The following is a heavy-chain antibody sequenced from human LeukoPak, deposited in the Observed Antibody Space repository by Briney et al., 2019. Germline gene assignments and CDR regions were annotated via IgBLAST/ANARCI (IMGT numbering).Heavy chain of an antibody. CDR3: ARVDSAALDAFDI. CDR1: GYTFTSYY. Sequence: ASVKVSCKASGYTFTSYYMHWVRQAPGQGLEWMGIINPSGGSTSYAQKFQVRGTITMDTSTSTVYMELSSLRPEDTAVYYCARVDSAALDAFDIWGQGTMVTVSS. CDR2: INPSGGST. V-gene: IGHV1-46*01. J-gene: IGHJ3*02. D-gene: IGHD5-18*01.